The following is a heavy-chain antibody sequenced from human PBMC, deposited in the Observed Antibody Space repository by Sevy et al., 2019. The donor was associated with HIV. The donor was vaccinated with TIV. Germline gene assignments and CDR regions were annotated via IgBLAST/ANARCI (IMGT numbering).Heavy chain of an antibody. Sequence: GGSLRLSCAASGFTFSSYSMNWVRQAPGKGLEWVSSISSSSSYIYYAGSVKGRFTISRDNAKNSLYLQMNSLRAEDTAVYYCARDRSSGWPHFDYWGQGTLVTVSS. V-gene: IGHV3-21*01. J-gene: IGHJ4*02. D-gene: IGHD6-19*01. CDR3: ARDRSSGWPHFDY. CDR2: ISSSSSYI. CDR1: GFTFSSYS.